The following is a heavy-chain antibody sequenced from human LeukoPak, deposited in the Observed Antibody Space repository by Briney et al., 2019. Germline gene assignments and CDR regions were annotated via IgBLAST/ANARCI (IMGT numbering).Heavy chain of an antibody. D-gene: IGHD5-18*01. CDR2: IWYDGSNK. CDR3: AKDREGYPGYYYYYYMDV. CDR1: GFTFDDYA. V-gene: IGHV3-33*06. Sequence: GRSLRLSCAASGFTFDDYAMHWVRQAPGKGLEWVAVIWYDGSNKYYADSVKGRFTISRDNSKNTLYLQMNSLRAEDTAVYYCAKDREGYPGYYYYYYMDVWGKGITVTVSS. J-gene: IGHJ6*03.